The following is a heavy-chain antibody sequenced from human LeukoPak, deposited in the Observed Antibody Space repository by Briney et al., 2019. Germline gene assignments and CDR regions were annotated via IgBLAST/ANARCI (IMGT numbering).Heavy chain of an antibody. Sequence: PSETLSLTCAVYGGSFSGYYWSWIRQPPGKGLEWIGEINHSGSTNYNPSLKSRVTISVDTSKNQFSLKLSSVTAADTAVYYCARHLWFGEFSRHFDYWGQGTLVTVSS. D-gene: IGHD3-10*01. V-gene: IGHV4-34*01. CDR2: INHSGST. J-gene: IGHJ4*02. CDR1: GGSFSGYY. CDR3: ARHLWFGEFSRHFDY.